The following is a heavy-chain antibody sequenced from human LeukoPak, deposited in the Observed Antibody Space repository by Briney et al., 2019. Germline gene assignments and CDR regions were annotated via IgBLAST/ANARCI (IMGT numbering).Heavy chain of an antibody. D-gene: IGHD3-16*01. CDR3: AKAGFGGTGSPYGMDV. CDR2: ISYDGSNK. CDR1: GFTFSSYG. J-gene: IGHJ6*02. V-gene: IGHV3-30*18. Sequence: GGSLRLSCAASGFTFSSYGMHWVRQAPGKGLEWVAAISYDGSNKYYADSVKGRFTISRDNSKNTLYLQMNSLRAEDTAVYYCAKAGFGGTGSPYGMDVWGQGTTVTVSS.